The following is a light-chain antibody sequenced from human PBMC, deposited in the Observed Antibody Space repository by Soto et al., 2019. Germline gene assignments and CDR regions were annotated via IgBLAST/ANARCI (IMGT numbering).Light chain of an antibody. J-gene: IGLJ2*01. CDR1: SSDVGGYNY. Sequence: QSALTQPASGSGSPGQSITISCTGTSSDVGGYNYVSWYQQHPGKAPKLMIYDVSNRPSGVSNRFSGSKSGNTASLTISGLQAEDEADYYCSSYTSSSTSVVFGGGTKVNVL. CDR3: SSYTSSSTSVV. V-gene: IGLV2-14*01. CDR2: DVS.